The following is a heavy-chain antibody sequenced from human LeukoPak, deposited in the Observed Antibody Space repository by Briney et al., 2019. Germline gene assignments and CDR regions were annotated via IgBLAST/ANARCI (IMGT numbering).Heavy chain of an antibody. CDR1: GYTFTDYY. V-gene: IGHV1-2*02. CDR3: ARRVDWSDY. J-gene: IGHJ4*02. CDR2: INPNSGGT. D-gene: IGHD3-9*01. Sequence: ASVKVSCKASGYTFTDYYMHWVRQAPGLGLEWMGWINPNSGGTKSAQKFQGRVTMTRDTSISTAYLQWSSLKASDTAMYYCARRVDWSDYWGQGTLVTVSS.